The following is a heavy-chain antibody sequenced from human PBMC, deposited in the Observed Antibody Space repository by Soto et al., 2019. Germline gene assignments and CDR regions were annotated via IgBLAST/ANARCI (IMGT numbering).Heavy chain of an antibody. CDR1: GFTFSSYS. CDR2: ISSSSSYI. J-gene: IGHJ4*02. D-gene: IGHD6-19*01. V-gene: IGHV3-21*01. CDR3: ARGRGSGWYYFDY. Sequence: EVQLVESGGGLDKPGGSLRLSCAASGFTFSSYSMNWVRQAPGKGLEWVSSISSSSSYIYYADSVKGRFTISRDNAKNSLYLQMNSLRAEDTAVYYCARGRGSGWYYFDYWGQGTLVTVSS.